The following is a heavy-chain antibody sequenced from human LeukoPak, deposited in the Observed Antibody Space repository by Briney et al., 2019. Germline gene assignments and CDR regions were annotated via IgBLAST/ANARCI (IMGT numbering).Heavy chain of an antibody. CDR1: GFTFSSYA. Sequence: GGSLRLSCAASGFTFSSYAMSWVRQAPGKGLEWVSAISASGGSTYYADSVKGRFTISRDNSKNMLYLQMNSLRAEDTAIYYCAKRRYSSGWSTDAFDIWGQGTMVTVSS. J-gene: IGHJ3*02. CDR3: AKRRYSSGWSTDAFDI. D-gene: IGHD6-19*01. CDR2: ISASGGST. V-gene: IGHV3-23*01.